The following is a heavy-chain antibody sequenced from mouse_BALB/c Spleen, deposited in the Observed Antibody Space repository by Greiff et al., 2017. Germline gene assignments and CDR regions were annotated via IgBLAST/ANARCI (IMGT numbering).Heavy chain of an antibody. Sequence: VQLVESGPGLVAPSQTLSITCTASGFSLTGYGVNWVRQPPGKGLEWLGTIWGDGSTDYNSALETRLSTGKDNSKGQVFLKMNSLQTDDTARYYCARGYRDDGGAMDYWGQGTSVTVSS. D-gene: IGHD2-14*01. V-gene: IGHV2-6-7*01. CDR3: ARGYRDDGGAMDY. CDR2: IWGDGST. CDR1: GFSLTGYG. J-gene: IGHJ4*01.